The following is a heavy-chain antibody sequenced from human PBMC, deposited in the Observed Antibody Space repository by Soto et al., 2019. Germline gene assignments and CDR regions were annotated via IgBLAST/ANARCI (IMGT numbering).Heavy chain of an antibody. V-gene: IGHV4-39*07. CDR2: IYYSGST. D-gene: IGHD2-2*01. Sequence: SETLSLTCTVSGGSISSSSYYWGWIRQPPGKGLEWIGSIYYSGSTYYNPSLKSRVTISVDTSKNQFSLKLSSVTAADTAVYYCASPLYCISTSCYDYWGQGTLVTVS. CDR3: ASPLYCISTSCYDY. J-gene: IGHJ4*02. CDR1: GGSISSSSYY.